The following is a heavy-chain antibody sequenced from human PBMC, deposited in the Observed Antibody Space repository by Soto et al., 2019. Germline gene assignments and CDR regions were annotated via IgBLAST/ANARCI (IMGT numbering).Heavy chain of an antibody. D-gene: IGHD3-22*01. V-gene: IGHV3-30*18. CDR1: GLTFSSYG. Sequence: PGGSLRLSCAASGLTFSSYGMHWVRQAPGKGLEWVAVISYDGSNKYYADSVKGRFTISRDNSKNTLYLQMNSLRAEDTAVYYCAKDGITMIVVATYLDPWGQGTLVTVSS. J-gene: IGHJ5*02. CDR3: AKDGITMIVVATYLDP. CDR2: ISYDGSNK.